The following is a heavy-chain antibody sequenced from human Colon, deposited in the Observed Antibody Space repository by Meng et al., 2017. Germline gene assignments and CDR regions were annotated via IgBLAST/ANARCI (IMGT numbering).Heavy chain of an antibody. Sequence: SETLSLTCAVSGGSVSGSNWWGWVRQSPEKGLEWIGEVHYRGNTNYNPSLKSRVTISVDTSKNQLSLNLSSVNAADTAVYYCARVGYIYYFDYWGQGTLVTVSS. J-gene: IGHJ4*02. CDR2: VHYRGNT. D-gene: IGHD5-18*01. CDR1: GGSVSGSNW. CDR3: ARVGYIYYFDY. V-gene: IGHV4-4*02.